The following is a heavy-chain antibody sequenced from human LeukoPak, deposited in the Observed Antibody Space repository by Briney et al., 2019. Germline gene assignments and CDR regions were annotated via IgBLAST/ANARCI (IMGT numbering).Heavy chain of an antibody. D-gene: IGHD3-9*01. CDR2: ISSRSSTI. J-gene: IGHJ4*02. V-gene: IGHV3-48*02. CDR1: GFTFSSYS. Sequence: PGGSLRLSCAASGFTFSSYSMNWVRQAPGKGLEWDSYISSRSSTIYYADSVKGRFTISRDNAKNSLYLQMNSLRDEDTAVYYCARVLSGTLTFDHWGQGTLVAVSS. CDR3: ARVLSGTLTFDH.